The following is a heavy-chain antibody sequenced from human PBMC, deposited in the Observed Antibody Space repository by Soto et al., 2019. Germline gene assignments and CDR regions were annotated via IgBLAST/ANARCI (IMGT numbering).Heavy chain of an antibody. D-gene: IGHD3-9*01. V-gene: IGHV4-34*01. Sequence: PSETLSLTCAVYGGSFSGYYWIWIRQPPGTGLEWIGEINHSGSPYYNPSLKSPVTISLDTSKNQFSLKLSSVTAADTAVYYCARQKRYFRPEHSYYFDYWGQGALVTVSS. CDR3: ARQKRYFRPEHSYYFDY. J-gene: IGHJ4*02. CDR2: INHSGSP. CDR1: GGSFSGYY.